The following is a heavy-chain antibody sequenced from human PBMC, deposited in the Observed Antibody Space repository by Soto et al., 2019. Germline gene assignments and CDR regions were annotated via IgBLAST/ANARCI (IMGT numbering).Heavy chain of an antibody. CDR3: AREPLDGMDV. J-gene: IGHJ6*02. CDR2: IYHTGNT. V-gene: IGHV4-30-4*01. CDR1: GGSVNTGDNY. Sequence: QVQLHQSGPGLVKPSQTLSLECTVIGGSVNTGDNYWSWVRQSPGRVMEWIGYIYHTGNTFYTPALENRLTMSVDASKNQFSLTLTSVTAADTAVYFCAREPLDGMDVWGQGTNVTVSS.